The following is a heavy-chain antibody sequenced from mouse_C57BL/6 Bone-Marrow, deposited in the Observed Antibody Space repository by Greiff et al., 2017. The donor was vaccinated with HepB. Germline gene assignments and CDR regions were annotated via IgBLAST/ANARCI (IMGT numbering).Heavy chain of an antibody. J-gene: IGHJ1*03. D-gene: IGHD1-1*01. CDR3: AREDYYGSSLYWYFDV. V-gene: IGHV1-82*01. Sequence: VQLKESGPELVKPGASVKISCKASGYAFSSSWMNWVKQRPGKGLEWIGRIYPGDGDTNYNGKFKGKATLTADKSSSTAYMQLSSLTSEDSAVYFCAREDYYGSSLYWYFDVWGTGTTVTVSS. CDR1: GYAFSSSW. CDR2: IYPGDGDT.